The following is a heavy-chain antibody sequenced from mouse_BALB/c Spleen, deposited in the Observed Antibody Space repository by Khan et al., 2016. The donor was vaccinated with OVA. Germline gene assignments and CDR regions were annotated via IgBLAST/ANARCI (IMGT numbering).Heavy chain of an antibody. V-gene: IGHV14-3*02. CDR2: IDHASGNA. Sequence: VQLQQSGAEFVKPGASVKLSCTASGFNIKDTYMHWINQRPQQGLVWIGRIDHASGNARYDPKFQDKATIEADASSNTASLQLSSLTSEDTAVYYCIIGAYSVLFAYWGQGTLVTVSA. CDR1: GFNIKDTY. J-gene: IGHJ3*01. CDR3: IIGAYSVLFAY. D-gene: IGHD2-10*01.